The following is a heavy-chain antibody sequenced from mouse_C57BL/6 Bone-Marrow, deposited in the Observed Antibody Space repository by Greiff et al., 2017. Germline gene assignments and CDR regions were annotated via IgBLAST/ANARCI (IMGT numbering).Heavy chain of an antibody. J-gene: IGHJ2*01. CDR1: GYTFTSYW. D-gene: IGHD1-1*01. V-gene: IGHV1-55*01. CDR3: ASYTTVVPYFDY. Sequence: QVQLQQSGAELVKPGASVKMSCTASGYTFTSYWITWVQQRPGQGLEWIGEIYPGSGSTNYNEKFKGKATLTVDTSTSTAYMQLSSLTSEDSAVYYCASYTTVVPYFDYWGQGTTLTVSS. CDR2: IYPGSGST.